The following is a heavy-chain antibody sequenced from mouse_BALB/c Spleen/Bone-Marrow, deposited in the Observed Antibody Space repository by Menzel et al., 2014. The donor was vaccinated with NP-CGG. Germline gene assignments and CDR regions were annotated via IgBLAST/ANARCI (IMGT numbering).Heavy chain of an antibody. Sequence: LHQSGPELVKPGASVKMSRKASGYTFTSYVMHWVKQKPGQGLEWIGYINPYNDGTKYNEKFKGKATLTSDKSSSTAYMELSSLTSEDSAVYYCARSRTPMDYWGQGTSVTVSS. CDR1: GYTFTSYV. V-gene: IGHV1-14*01. J-gene: IGHJ4*01. CDR3: ARSRTPMDY. CDR2: INPYNDGT.